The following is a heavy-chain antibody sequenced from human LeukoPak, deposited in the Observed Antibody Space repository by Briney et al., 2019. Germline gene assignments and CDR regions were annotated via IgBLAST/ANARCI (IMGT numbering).Heavy chain of an antibody. D-gene: IGHD3-16*02. V-gene: IGHV4-59*11. Sequence: SETLSLTCTVSGGPLNNHYWSWIRQPPGKGLEWVGYIYYSGTPYYNPSLKSRVTISVDTSKNQFSLKLSSVTAADTAVYYCARRRDYVWGSYRPWGQGTLVTVSS. CDR3: ARRRDYVWGSYRP. J-gene: IGHJ5*02. CDR2: IYYSGTP. CDR1: GGPLNNHY.